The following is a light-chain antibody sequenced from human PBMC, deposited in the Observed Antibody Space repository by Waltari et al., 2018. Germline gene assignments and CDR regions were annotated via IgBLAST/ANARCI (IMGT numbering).Light chain of an antibody. CDR3: QSYDSSLIASV. J-gene: IGLJ2*01. V-gene: IGLV1-40*01. CDR1: SSNIGADPD. Sequence: QSGLTQPPSVSGAPGQSVTISCTGTSSNIGADPDVHWSQVRPATAPKLLIFGNNPRPSGVPDRFSGSKSGTSASLAITVLQAEDEADYYCQSYDSSLIASVFGGGTKLTVL. CDR2: GNN.